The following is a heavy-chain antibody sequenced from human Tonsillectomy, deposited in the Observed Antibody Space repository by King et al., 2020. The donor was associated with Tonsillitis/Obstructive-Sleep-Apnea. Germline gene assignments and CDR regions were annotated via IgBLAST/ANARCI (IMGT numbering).Heavy chain of an antibody. Sequence: ITLKESGPTLVKPTQTLTLTCTFSGFSLSPSGVGVGWIRQPPGKALEWLALIYWDDDKRYSPFLKSRLTITKDTSKNQVVLTMTNMDPVDTATYYCAHGDYDFWSDYYGAFDIWGQGTMVTVSS. CDR2: IYWDDDK. CDR1: GFSLSPSGVG. D-gene: IGHD3-3*01. J-gene: IGHJ3*02. CDR3: AHGDYDFWSDYYGAFDI. V-gene: IGHV2-5*02.